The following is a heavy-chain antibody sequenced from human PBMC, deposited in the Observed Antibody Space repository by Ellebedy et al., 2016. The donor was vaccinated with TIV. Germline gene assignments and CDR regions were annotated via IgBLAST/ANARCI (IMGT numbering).Heavy chain of an antibody. D-gene: IGHD5-18*01. V-gene: IGHV1-69*13. Sequence: AASVKVSCKASGGTFSSYAISWVRQAPGQALEWLGGIIPIFGTANYAQKFQGRVTITADESTSTAYMELSSLRSEDTAVYYCARVASPSIQLSYYYYYGMDVWGQGTTVTVS. CDR1: GGTFSSYA. CDR3: ARVASPSIQLSYYYYYGMDV. CDR2: IIPIFGTA. J-gene: IGHJ6*02.